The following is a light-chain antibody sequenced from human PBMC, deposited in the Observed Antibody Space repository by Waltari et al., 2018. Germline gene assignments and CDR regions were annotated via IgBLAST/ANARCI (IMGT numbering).Light chain of an antibody. CDR1: ISNIGSNA. V-gene: IGLV1-44*01. J-gene: IGLJ2*01. CDR3: AAWDDTLSGVV. CDR2: RSN. Sequence: QSVVTQPPSASGTPGQTVTISCFGSISNIGSNAVNWYQHLPGTAPRLLIYRSNERPSRVPDRFSGSKSGTSASLAIRGLQSEDEADYYCAAWDDTLSGVVFGGGTKLTVL.